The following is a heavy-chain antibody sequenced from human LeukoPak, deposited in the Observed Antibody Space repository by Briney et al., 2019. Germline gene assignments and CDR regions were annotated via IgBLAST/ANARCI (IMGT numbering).Heavy chain of an antibody. CDR3: ARKGSLGELSSFDY. J-gene: IGHJ4*02. V-gene: IGHV4-39*07. CDR2: IYYSGST. Sequence: SETLSLTCTVSGGSISSSSYYWGWIRQPPGKGLEWIGSIYYSGSTYYNPSLKSRVTISVDRSKNQFSLKLSSVTAADTAVYYCARKGSLGELSSFDYWGQGTLVTVSS. CDR1: GGSISSSSYY. D-gene: IGHD3-16*02.